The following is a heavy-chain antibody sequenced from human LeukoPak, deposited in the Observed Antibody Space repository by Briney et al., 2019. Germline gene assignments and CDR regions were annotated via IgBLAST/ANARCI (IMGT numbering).Heavy chain of an antibody. CDR3: AKGVTGTRAFDI. CDR1: GFTFSSYA. CDR2: ISDTGVGT. J-gene: IGHJ3*02. V-gene: IGHV3-23*01. D-gene: IGHD1-7*01. Sequence: PGGSLRLSCAASGFTFSSYAMNWVRQAPGKGLEWVSVISDTGVGTYYADSVKGRFTISRDSSRDTLYLQMNSLRADDTAVYYCAKGVTGTRAFDIWGQGTMVTVSS.